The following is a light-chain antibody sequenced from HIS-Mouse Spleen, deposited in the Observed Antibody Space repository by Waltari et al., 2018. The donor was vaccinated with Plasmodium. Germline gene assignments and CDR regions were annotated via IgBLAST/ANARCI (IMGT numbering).Light chain of an antibody. CDR3: CSYAGSSTYVV. CDR2: EGS. J-gene: IGLJ2*01. Sequence: QSALTQPASVSGSPGQSITISCTGTSSDVGSYNLVSWYQQHPGKAPKFMIYEGSKRPSGVSNRFSGSKSGNTASLTISGLQAEDEADYYGCSYAGSSTYVVFGGGTKLTVL. V-gene: IGLV2-23*01. CDR1: SSDVGSYNL.